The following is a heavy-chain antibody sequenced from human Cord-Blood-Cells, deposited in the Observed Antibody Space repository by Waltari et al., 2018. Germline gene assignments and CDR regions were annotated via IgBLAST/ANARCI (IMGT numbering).Heavy chain of an antibody. Sequence: QLQLQESGPGLVKPSETLSLTCTVSGGSISSSSYYWGWIRQPPGKGLEWIGSIYYSGSTFSNPSLKSRVTISVDTSKNQFSLKLSSVTAADTAVYYCARHDWGSGALNWFDPWGQGTLVTVSS. CDR1: GGSISSSSYY. CDR3: ARHDWGSGALNWFDP. V-gene: IGHV4-39*01. J-gene: IGHJ5*02. D-gene: IGHD7-27*01. CDR2: IYYSGST.